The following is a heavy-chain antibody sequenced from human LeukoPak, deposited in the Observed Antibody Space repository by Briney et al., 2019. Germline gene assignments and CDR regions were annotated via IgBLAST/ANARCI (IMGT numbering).Heavy chain of an antibody. CDR1: GGSFSGYY. CDR3: ARSEDSGSYFSFDY. J-gene: IGHJ4*02. CDR2: INHSGST. V-gene: IGHV4-34*01. Sequence: SETLSLTCAVYGGSFSGYYWSWIRQPPGKGLEWIGEINHSGSTNYNPSLKSRVTISVDASKNQFSLKLSSVTAADTAVYYCARSEDSGSYFSFDYWGQGTLVTVSS. D-gene: IGHD1-26*01.